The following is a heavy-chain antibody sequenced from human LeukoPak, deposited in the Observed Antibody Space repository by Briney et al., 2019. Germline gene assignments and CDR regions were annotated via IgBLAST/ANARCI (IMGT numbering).Heavy chain of an antibody. V-gene: IGHV3-15*01. CDR1: GFTFSNAW. D-gene: IGHD3-9*01. CDR2: IKSKTDGGTT. Sequence: PGGSLRLSCAASGFTFSNAWMSWVRQAPGKGLEWVGRIKSKTDGGTTDYAAPVKGRFTISRDDSKNTLYLQMNSLKTEDTAVYYCTTVPFLTGYYIDIDYWGQGTLVTVSS. CDR3: TTVPFLTGYYIDIDY. J-gene: IGHJ4*02.